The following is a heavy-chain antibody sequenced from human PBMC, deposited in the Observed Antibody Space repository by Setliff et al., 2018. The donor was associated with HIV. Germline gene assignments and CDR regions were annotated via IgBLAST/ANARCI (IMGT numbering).Heavy chain of an antibody. Sequence: SVKVSCKASGGSFGTFDISWVRQAPGQGLEGVGEIIPLFGAPNYAQKFQGRFTLTTDESTSAAFMELRSLRSEDTAVYYCAKLTYFGSGSRVPKPGYFYMDVWGQGTTFTVSS. V-gene: IGHV1-69*05. CDR1: GGSFGTFD. D-gene: IGHD3-10*01. J-gene: IGHJ6*03. CDR2: IIPLFGAP. CDR3: AKLTYFGSGSRVPKPGYFYMDV.